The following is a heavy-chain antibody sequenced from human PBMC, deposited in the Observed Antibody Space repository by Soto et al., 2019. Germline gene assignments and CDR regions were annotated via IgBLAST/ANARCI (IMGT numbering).Heavy chain of an antibody. CDR3: AKDGGGSSTFFDY. CDR1: GFTFSSYG. V-gene: IGHV3-30*18. Sequence: QVQLVESGGGVVQPGRSLRLSCAASGFTFSSYGMHCVRQAPGKGLEWVAVISYDGSNKYYADSVKGRFTISRDNSKNTLYLQMNSLRAEDTAVYYCAKDGGGSSTFFDYWGQGTLVTVSS. D-gene: IGHD2-15*01. J-gene: IGHJ4*02. CDR2: ISYDGSNK.